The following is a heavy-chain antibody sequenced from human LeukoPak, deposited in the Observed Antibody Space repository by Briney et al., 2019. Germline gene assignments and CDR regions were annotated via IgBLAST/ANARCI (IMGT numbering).Heavy chain of an antibody. J-gene: IGHJ4*02. Sequence: GGSLRLFCAASGFTFSSYAMSWVRQAPGKGLEWVSAISGSGGSTYYADSVKGRFTISRDNSKNTLYLQMNSLRAEDTAVYYCAKGASYDFWSGYYIDYFDYWGQGTLVTVSS. CDR1: GFTFSSYA. CDR3: AKGASYDFWSGYYIDYFDY. D-gene: IGHD3-3*01. V-gene: IGHV3-23*01. CDR2: ISGSGGST.